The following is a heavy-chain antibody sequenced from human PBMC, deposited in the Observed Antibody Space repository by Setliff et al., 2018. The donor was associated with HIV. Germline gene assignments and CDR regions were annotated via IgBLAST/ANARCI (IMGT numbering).Heavy chain of an antibody. V-gene: IGHV4-4*08. Sequence: PSETLSLTCTVTGGSISNYYWSWIRQPPGKGLEWIGYIYTSGSTNYNPSLKSRVTISVETSKNQFSLKLSSVTAADTAVYYCGRAPDYWGQGTLVTVSS. CDR2: IYTSGST. CDR1: GGSISNYY. CDR3: GRAPDY. J-gene: IGHJ4*02.